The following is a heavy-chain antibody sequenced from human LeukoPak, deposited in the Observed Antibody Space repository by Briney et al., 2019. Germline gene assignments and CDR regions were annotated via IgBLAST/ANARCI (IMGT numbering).Heavy chain of an antibody. Sequence: ASVKVSCKASGYTFTSYYMHWVRQAPGQGLEWMAWIDPYTGNTHYAQKFQGRITVTRDTSVSTTYMELSWLTSDDTARYYCAREYSASEHWGQGTLVTVSS. CDR3: AREYSASEH. V-gene: IGHV1-2*02. CDR2: IDPYTGNT. D-gene: IGHD5-12*01. CDR1: GYTFTSYY. J-gene: IGHJ4*02.